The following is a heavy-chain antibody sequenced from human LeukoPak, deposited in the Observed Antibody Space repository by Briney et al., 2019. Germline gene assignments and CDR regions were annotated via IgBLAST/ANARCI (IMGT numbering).Heavy chain of an antibody. D-gene: IGHD6-6*01. CDR3: ARAPGDSSSYADY. Sequence: SGGSLRLSCAASGFTFSSYGMHWVRQAPGKGLEWVAVIWYDGSSKYYADSVKGRFTISRDNSKNTLYLQMNSLRAEDTAVYYCARAPGDSSSYADYWGQGTLVTVSS. CDR1: GFTFSSYG. V-gene: IGHV3-33*01. J-gene: IGHJ4*02. CDR2: IWYDGSSK.